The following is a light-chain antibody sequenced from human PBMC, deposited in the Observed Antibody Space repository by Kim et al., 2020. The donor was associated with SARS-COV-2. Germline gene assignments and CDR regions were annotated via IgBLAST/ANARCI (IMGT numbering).Light chain of an antibody. CDR1: SLRSYY. Sequence: SSELTQDPAVSVALGQTLKITCRGDSLRSYYASWYQQRPGQAPLLLIYGKNTRPSGIPDRLSGSSSGNTASLTITGAQAEDEADYYYSSRDTNSYVIFGGGTKVTIL. J-gene: IGLJ2*01. CDR2: GKN. CDR3: SSRDTNSYVI. V-gene: IGLV3-19*01.